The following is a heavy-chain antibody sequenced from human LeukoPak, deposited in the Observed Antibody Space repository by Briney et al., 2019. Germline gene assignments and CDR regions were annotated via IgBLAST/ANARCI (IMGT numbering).Heavy chain of an antibody. CDR1: GGSISSGGYS. V-gene: IGHV4-30-2*01. J-gene: IGHJ5*02. CDR3: ARAYDFWSGYSPNWFDP. CDR2: IYHSGST. Sequence: SETLSLTCTVSGGSISSGGYSWSWIRRPPGKGLEWIGYIYHSGSTYYNPSLKSRVTISVDTSKNQFSLKLSSVTAADTAVYYCARAYDFWSGYSPNWFDPWGQGTLVTVSS. D-gene: IGHD3-3*01.